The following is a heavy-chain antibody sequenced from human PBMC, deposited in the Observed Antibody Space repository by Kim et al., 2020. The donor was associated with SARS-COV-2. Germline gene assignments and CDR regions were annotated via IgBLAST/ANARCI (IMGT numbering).Heavy chain of an antibody. Sequence: GGSLRLSCAASGFTFSSYAMSWVRQAPGKGLEWVSAISGSGGSTYYADSVKGRFTISRDNSKNTLYLQMNSLRAEDTAVYYCAKDRPRGIVVVSYFDYWGQGTLVTVSS. J-gene: IGHJ4*02. D-gene: IGHD3-22*01. CDR1: GFTFSSYA. CDR3: AKDRPRGIVVVSYFDY. CDR2: ISGSGGST. V-gene: IGHV3-23*01.